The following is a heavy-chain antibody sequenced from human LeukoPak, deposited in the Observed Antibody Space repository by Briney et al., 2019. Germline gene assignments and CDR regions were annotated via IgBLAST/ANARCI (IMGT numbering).Heavy chain of an antibody. V-gene: IGHV3-21*04. CDR2: ISSSSSYI. Sequence: GGSLRLSCAASGFTFSSYSMNWVRQAPGKGLEWVSSISSSSSYIYYADSVKGRFTISRDNSKNTLYLQMNSLRAEDTAVYYCAKESTPSDYYDSSGYYDYWGQGTLVTVSS. CDR1: GFTFSSYS. D-gene: IGHD3-22*01. J-gene: IGHJ4*02. CDR3: AKESTPSDYYDSSGYYDY.